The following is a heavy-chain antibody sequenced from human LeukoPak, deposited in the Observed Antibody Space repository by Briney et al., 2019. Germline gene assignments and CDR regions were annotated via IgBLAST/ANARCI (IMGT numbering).Heavy chain of an antibody. CDR1: GYAFTNFY. Sequence: GASVKVSCRASGYAFTNFYISWVRQAPGQGLEWMGWISTNNGNTDYARNLQGRVTMTTDTSTSTAYMELRSLRSDDTAVYYCARAASLLYSSYWYDYWGQGTLVTVSS. CDR3: ARAASLLYSSYWYDY. D-gene: IGHD6-13*01. V-gene: IGHV1-18*01. CDR2: ISTNNGNT. J-gene: IGHJ4*02.